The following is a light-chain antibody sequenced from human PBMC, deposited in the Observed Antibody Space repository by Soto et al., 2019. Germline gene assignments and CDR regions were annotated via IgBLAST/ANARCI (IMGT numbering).Light chain of an antibody. CDR1: QSVFTS. CDR3: QQRYDWPLT. J-gene: IGKJ4*01. V-gene: IGKV3-11*01. CDR2: DVS. Sequence: DIVLTQSPATLSLSPGERVTLSCRASQSVFTSLVWYQQKPGQAPRLLIYDVSDRATGIPARFIGSGSGTDFTLTISSLEPEDFAVYYCQQRYDWPLTFGGGTKVETK.